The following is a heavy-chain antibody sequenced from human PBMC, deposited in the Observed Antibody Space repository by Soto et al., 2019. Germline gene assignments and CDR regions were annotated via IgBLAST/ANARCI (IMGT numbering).Heavy chain of an antibody. CDR3: VKGPLHGVF. CDR1: GFTFSDYA. CDR2: ISGNGGTA. Sequence: GGSLRLSCAASGFTFSDYAMSWVRQAQGKGPEWVSAISGNGGTAYYADHVKGRFIISRDNSKNTLFLLVNNLRVEDTALYYCVKGPLHGVFWGQGTLVTVSS. V-gene: IGHV3-23*01. J-gene: IGHJ4*02. D-gene: IGHD3-10*01.